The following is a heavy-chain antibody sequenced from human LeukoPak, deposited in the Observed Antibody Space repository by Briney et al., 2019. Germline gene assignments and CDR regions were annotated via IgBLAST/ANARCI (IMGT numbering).Heavy chain of an antibody. CDR2: ISGSGGST. J-gene: IGHJ6*02. D-gene: IGHD4-11*01. CDR3: AKVQGRLQSFMMDA. V-gene: IGHV3-23*01. CDR1: GFTFSSYA. Sequence: GGSLRLSCAASGFTFSSYAMSWVRQAPGKGLEWVSAISGSGGSTYYADSVKGRFTISRDNSKNTLYLQMNSLRAEDTAVYYCAKVQGRLQSFMMDAWGQGTTVTVSS.